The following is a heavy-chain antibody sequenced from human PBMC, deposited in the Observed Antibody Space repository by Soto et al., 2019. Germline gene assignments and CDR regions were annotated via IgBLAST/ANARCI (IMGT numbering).Heavy chain of an antibody. CDR3: ARGWGGTAAAGTRLDF. CDR2: INAGNGNT. CDR1: GGTFSSYT. J-gene: IGHJ4*02. Sequence: ASVKVSCKASGGTFSSYTISWVRQAPGQRLEWMGWINAGNGNTEYSQKFQGRVTITRDTSASTAYMELSSLRCEDTGVYYCARGWGGTAAAGTRLDFWGQGSLVTVSS. D-gene: IGHD6-13*01. V-gene: IGHV1-3*01.